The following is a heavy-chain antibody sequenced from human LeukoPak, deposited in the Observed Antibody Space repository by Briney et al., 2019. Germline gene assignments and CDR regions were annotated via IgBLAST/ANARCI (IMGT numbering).Heavy chain of an antibody. CDR3: ARREVRGSYYTFNY. V-gene: IGHV4-4*07. J-gene: IGHJ4*02. Sequence: SETLSLTCTVSGDSIISYYWSWIRQPAGKGLEWIGRIYTSGSTNYNPSLKSRVTMSLDMSKNQFSLKLTSVTAADTAVYYRARREVRGSYYTFNYWGQGTLVTVSS. D-gene: IGHD1-26*01. CDR1: GDSIISYY. CDR2: IYTSGST.